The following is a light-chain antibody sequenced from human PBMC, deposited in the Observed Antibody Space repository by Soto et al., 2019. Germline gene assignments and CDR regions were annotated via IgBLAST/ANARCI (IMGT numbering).Light chain of an antibody. Sequence: DIQMTQSPSTLSAYVGDRVTITCRASQSVNSWLAWYQQKPGRAPKLLIYSVSNLDSGVPSRFSGSGSGTEFTLTISSLQPDDFATYYCLQFSSYSRTFGQGTKVEMK. CDR2: SVS. J-gene: IGKJ1*01. CDR3: LQFSSYSRT. V-gene: IGKV1-5*01. CDR1: QSVNSW.